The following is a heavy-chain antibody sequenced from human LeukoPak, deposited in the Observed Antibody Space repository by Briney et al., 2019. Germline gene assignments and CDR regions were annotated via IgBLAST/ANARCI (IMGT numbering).Heavy chain of an antibody. CDR2: IYNNATT. Sequence: SETLSLTCTVSGGSISTFYWSWIRQSPGKVLECIGYIYNNATTNYNPSLKSRVTMSVDTSKKQISLKLTSVTSADTAMYYCARGRAAAYYFDSWGQGTQVTISS. CDR1: GGSISTFY. CDR3: ARGRAAAYYFDS. D-gene: IGHD6-13*01. V-gene: IGHV4-59*01. J-gene: IGHJ4*02.